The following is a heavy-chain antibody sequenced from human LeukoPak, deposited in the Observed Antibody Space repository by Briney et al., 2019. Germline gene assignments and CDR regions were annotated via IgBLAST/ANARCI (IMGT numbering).Heavy chain of an antibody. D-gene: IGHD2-15*01. J-gene: IGHJ3*02. CDR2: IYPGDSDT. CDR1: GYSFTSYW. V-gene: IGHV5-51*01. CDR3: ARHCSGGTCYGQGGAFDT. Sequence: GESLKISCKGSGYSFTSYWIGWVRQMPGKGLEWMGIIYPGDSDTRYSPSFQGQVTISADKSISTAYLQWSSLKASDTAMYYCARHCSGGTCYGQGGAFDTWGQGTMVTVSS.